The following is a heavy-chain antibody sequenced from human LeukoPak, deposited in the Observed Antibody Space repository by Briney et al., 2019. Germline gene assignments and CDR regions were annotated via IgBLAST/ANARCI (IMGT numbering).Heavy chain of an antibody. J-gene: IGHJ4*02. V-gene: IGHV4-39*01. CDR2: IYYSGST. Sequence: SETLSLTCTVSGGSISSSSYYWGWIRQPPGKGLEWIGSIYYSGSTYYNPSLKSRVTISVDTSKNQFSLKLSSVTAADTAVYYCARQVTLTKYFDYWGQGTLVTVSS. CDR3: ARQVTLTKYFDY. CDR1: GGSISSSSYY. D-gene: IGHD2-21*02.